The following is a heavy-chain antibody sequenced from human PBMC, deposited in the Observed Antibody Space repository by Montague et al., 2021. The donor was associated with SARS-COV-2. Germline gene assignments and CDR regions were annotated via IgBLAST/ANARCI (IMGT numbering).Heavy chain of an antibody. CDR2: ILYGGTT. Sequence: SETLSLTCSVSGDSITKGYWNWVRQPPGKGLEWIGHILYGGTTDYNPSLTGRVDISADTSKNQFSLKLTSVTAADTATYYCTKEGYGSGAYCWFDPWGHGTLVTVSS. J-gene: IGHJ5*02. V-gene: IGHV4-59*01. D-gene: IGHD3-10*01. CDR1: GDSITKGY. CDR3: TKEGYGSGAYCWFDP.